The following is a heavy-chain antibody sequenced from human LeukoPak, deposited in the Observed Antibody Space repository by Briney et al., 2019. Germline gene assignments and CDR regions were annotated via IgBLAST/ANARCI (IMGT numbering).Heavy chain of an antibody. CDR1: GGSISSGSYY. D-gene: IGHD3/OR15-3a*01. CDR2: IYTSGST. V-gene: IGHV4-61*02. Sequence: SQTLSLTCTVSGGSISSGSYYWSWIRQPAGKGLEWIGRIYTSGSTNYNPSLKSRVTISVDTSKNQFSLKLSSVTAADTAVYYCAREDFQNWFDPWGQGTLVTASS. CDR3: AREDFQNWFDP. J-gene: IGHJ5*02.